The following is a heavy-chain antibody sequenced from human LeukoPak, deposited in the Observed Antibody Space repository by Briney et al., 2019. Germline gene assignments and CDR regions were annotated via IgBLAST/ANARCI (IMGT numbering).Heavy chain of an antibody. Sequence: AGGSLRLSCAASGFTFSYYSMNWVRQAPGKGPEWVSYISDSSNIYYADSVKGRFTISRDNAKNSLYLQMNSLRDEDTAVYYCAKAVVTAFDYWGQGTLVTVSS. D-gene: IGHD2-21*02. CDR2: ISDSSNI. CDR3: AKAVVTAFDY. J-gene: IGHJ4*02. CDR1: GFTFSYYS. V-gene: IGHV3-48*02.